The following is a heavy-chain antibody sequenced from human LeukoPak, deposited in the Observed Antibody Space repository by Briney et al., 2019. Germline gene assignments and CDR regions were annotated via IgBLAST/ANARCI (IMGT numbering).Heavy chain of an antibody. V-gene: IGHV3-30*04. D-gene: IGHD4-17*01. CDR3: ARRVDYGDYDYYYMDV. Sequence: GGSLRLSCAASGFTFSRYGMHWVRQAPGKGLEWVTAISYDGSNKYYADSVKGRFTISRDNAKNSLYLQMNSLRAEDTALYYCARRVDYGDYDYYYMDVWGKGTTVTVSS. J-gene: IGHJ6*03. CDR1: GFTFSRYG. CDR2: ISYDGSNK.